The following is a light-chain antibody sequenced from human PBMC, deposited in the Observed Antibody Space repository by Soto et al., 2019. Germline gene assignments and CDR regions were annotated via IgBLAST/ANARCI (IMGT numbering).Light chain of an antibody. J-gene: IGLJ2*01. Sequence: QSALTQPPSASGSPGQSVTISCTGTSSDVGGYNYVSWYQQHPGKAPKLMISEVSKRPSGVPDRFSGSKSGNMASLTVSGLQAEDKADYYCSSFAGNNNLVFGGGTKVTVL. CDR2: EVS. V-gene: IGLV2-8*01. CDR3: SSFAGNNNLV. CDR1: SSDVGGYNY.